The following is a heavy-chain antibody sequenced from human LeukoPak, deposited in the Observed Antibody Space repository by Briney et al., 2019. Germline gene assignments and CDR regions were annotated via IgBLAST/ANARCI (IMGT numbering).Heavy chain of an antibody. V-gene: IGHV1-18*04. J-gene: IGHJ3*02. CDR1: GYTFTSYY. D-gene: IGHD1-26*01. CDR2: ISTYNGST. Sequence: ASVKVSCKASGYTFTSYYMHWVRQAPGQGLEWMGWISTYNGSTNYAQRLQGRVTMTTDTSTSTAYMELRSLRSDDTAVYYCARGNLWELLRDDAFDIWGQGTMVTVSS. CDR3: ARGNLWELLRDDAFDI.